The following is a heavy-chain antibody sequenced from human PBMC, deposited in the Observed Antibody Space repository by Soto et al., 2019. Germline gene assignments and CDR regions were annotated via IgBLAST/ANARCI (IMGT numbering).Heavy chain of an antibody. D-gene: IGHD5-18*01. V-gene: IGHV3-30-3*01. CDR2: ISHDGNRR. J-gene: IGHJ3*02. Sequence: QGQLVESGGGVVQPGRSLRLSCAASGFDFSVYSMHWVRQAPGKGLEWLASISHDGNRRYFADSVKGRFTISKDNSKNTLYLQLDSLRADDTAVYFCGGVGFGYSFGNGFDIWGQGTVVTVSS. CDR1: GFDFSVYS. CDR3: GGVGFGYSFGNGFDI.